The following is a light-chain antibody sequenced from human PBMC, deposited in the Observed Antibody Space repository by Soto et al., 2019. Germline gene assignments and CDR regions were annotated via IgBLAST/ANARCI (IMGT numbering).Light chain of an antibody. CDR2: DVS. J-gene: IGLJ1*01. CDR3: SSYTSSSTYV. V-gene: IGLV2-14*01. CDR1: SSDVGGYNY. Sequence: QSALTQPDSVSGSPGQSITISCTGTSSDVGGYNYVSWYQQHPGKATKLMIYDVSNRPSGVSNRFSGSKSGNTASLTISGLQAEDEADYYCSSYTSSSTYVFGTGTKLTVL.